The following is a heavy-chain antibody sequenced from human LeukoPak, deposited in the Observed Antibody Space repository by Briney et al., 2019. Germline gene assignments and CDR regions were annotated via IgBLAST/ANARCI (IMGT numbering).Heavy chain of an antibody. Sequence: GGSLRLSCAASGFTFSSYGMHWVRQAPGKGLEWVAVISYDGCNKYCADSVKGRFTISRDNSKNTLYLQMNSLRAEDTAVYYCAKDLYGSDNYWGQGTLVTVSS. CDR1: GFTFSSYG. D-gene: IGHD6-19*01. CDR3: AKDLYGSDNY. J-gene: IGHJ4*02. CDR2: ISYDGCNK. V-gene: IGHV3-30*18.